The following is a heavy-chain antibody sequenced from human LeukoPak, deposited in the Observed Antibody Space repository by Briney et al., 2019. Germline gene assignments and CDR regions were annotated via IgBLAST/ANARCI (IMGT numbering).Heavy chain of an antibody. J-gene: IGHJ4*02. D-gene: IGHD2-15*01. V-gene: IGHV3-23*01. CDR1: GFTFSSYG. CDR3: ATGYCSGDGCRKDY. CDR2: ISGGGSNI. Sequence: GGSLRLSCAASGFTFSSYGMHWVRQAPGKGLEWVSSISGGGSNIYYADSVQGRFTISRDNSKSTIFLQMYSLRAEDTAVYYCATGYCSGDGCRKDYWGQGTLVTVSS.